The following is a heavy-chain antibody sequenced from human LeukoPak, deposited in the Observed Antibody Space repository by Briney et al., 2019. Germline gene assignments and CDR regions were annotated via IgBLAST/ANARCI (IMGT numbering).Heavy chain of an antibody. CDR1: GGSFSGYY. V-gene: IGHV4-34*01. J-gene: IGHJ3*02. CDR2: IIHSGGT. CDR3: ARGPIVLDDAFDI. D-gene: IGHD3-16*02. Sequence: SETLSLTCAVYGGSFSGYYWSWIRQPPGKGLDWIGEIIHSGGTNYNPSLKSRVTISVDTSKNQFSLNLNSINAADTAVYYCARGPIVLDDAFDIWGQGTMVTVS.